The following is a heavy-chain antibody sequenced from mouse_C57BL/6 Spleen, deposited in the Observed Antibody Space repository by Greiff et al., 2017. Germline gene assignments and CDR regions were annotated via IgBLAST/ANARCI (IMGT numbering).Heavy chain of an antibody. J-gene: IGHJ1*03. D-gene: IGHD3-3*01. CDR3: ARGTCPNWYFDV. V-gene: IGHV1-80*01. Sequence: YAFSSYWMNWVKQRPGKGLEWIGQIYPGDGDTNYNGKFKGKATLPADKSSSTAYMQLSSLTSEDSAVYFCARGTCPNWYFDVGGTGTTVTVSS. CDR2: IYPGDGDT. CDR1: YAFSSYW.